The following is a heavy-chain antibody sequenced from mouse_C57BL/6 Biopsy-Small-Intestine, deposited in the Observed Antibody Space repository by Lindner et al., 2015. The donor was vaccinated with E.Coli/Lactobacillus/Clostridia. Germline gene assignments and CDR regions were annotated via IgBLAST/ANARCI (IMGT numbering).Heavy chain of an antibody. CDR3: ATVVNIYVSGSYPLDY. CDR2: FDPEDGET. J-gene: IGHJ4*01. CDR1: GYTFTELP. Sequence: SVKVSCKVSGYTFTELPMHWVRQAPGKGLEWMGGFDPEDGETIYAQKFQGRVTMTEDTSTDTAYMEVSSLRSEDTAIYYCATVVNIYVSGSYPLDYWGQGTLVTVSS. V-gene: IGHV1-18*01. D-gene: IGHD2-12*01.